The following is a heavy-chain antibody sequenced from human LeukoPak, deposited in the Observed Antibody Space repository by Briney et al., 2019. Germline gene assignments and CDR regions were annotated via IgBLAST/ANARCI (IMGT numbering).Heavy chain of an antibody. J-gene: IGHJ6*02. V-gene: IGHV3-30-3*01. CDR3: ARAPASYYSMDV. CDR2: ISYDGSNQ. CDR1: GFTFSSYA. Sequence: PGGSPRLSCAASGFTFSSYAMSWVRQAPGKGLEWVAVISYDGSNQYYADSVKGRFTISRDNSKNTLYLQMNSLRAEDTAVYYCARAPASYYSMDVWGQGTTVTVSS.